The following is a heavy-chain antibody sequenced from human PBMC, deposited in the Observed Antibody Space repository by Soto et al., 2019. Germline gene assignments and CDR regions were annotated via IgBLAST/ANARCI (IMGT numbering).Heavy chain of an antibody. D-gene: IGHD2-21*01. V-gene: IGHV3-30*03. CDR2: ISSDGGNE. Sequence: GGSLRLSCAASGFTFRTYGMHWVRQAPGKGLEWVAVISSDGGNEYYGDSVKGRFTISRDNSKNTLYLQMNSLRPEDTAVYYCARRDSGSDYWGQGTLVTVSS. J-gene: IGHJ4*02. CDR1: GFTFRTYG. CDR3: ARRDSGSDY.